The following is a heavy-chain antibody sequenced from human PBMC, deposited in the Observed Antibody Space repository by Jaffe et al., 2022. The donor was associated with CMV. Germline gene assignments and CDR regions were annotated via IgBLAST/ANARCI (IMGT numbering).Heavy chain of an antibody. CDR1: GFTFSSYS. CDR2: ISSSSSYI. CDR3: AAPYYYDSSGYYSDY. V-gene: IGHV3-21*01. J-gene: IGHJ4*02. Sequence: EVQLVESGGGLVKPGGSLRLSCAASGFTFSSYSMNWVRQAPGKGLEWVSSISSSSSYIYYADSVKGRFTISRDNAKNSLYLQMNSLRAEDTAVYYCAAPYYYDSSGYYSDYWGQGTLVTVSS. D-gene: IGHD3-22*01.